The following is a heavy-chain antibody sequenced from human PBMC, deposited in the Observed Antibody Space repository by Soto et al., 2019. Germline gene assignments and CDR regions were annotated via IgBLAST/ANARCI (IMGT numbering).Heavy chain of an antibody. D-gene: IGHD3-22*01. CDR3: ASRTRRFYYDSTSSEYFQH. CDR1: GGSISSGGYY. J-gene: IGHJ1*01. CDR2: IYYSGST. V-gene: IGHV4-31*03. Sequence: SETLSLTCTVSGGSISSGGYYWSWIRQHPGKGLEWIGYIYYSGSTYYNPSLKSRVTISVDTSKNQFSLKLSSVTAADTAVYYCASRTRRFYYDSTSSEYFQHWGQGTLVTVSS.